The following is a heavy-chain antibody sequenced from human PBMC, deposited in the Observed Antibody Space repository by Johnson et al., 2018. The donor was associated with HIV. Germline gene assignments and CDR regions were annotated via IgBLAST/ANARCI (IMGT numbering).Heavy chain of an antibody. D-gene: IGHD2-21*02. V-gene: IGHV3-64*04. CDR2: ISSNGGST. J-gene: IGHJ3*02. Sequence: QVQLVESGGGLVKPGGSLRLSCAASGFTFSSYAMHWVRQAPGKGLEYVSAISSNGGSTYYADSVKGRFTISRDNAKNSLYLQMNSLRAEDTAVYYCARGRLAYCGGDCYPDAFDIWGQGTMVTVSS. CDR1: GFTFSSYA. CDR3: ARGRLAYCGGDCYPDAFDI.